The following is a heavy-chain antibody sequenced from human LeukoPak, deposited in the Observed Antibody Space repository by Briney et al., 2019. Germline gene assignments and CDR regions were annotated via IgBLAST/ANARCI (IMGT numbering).Heavy chain of an antibody. V-gene: IGHV4-34*01. J-gene: IGHJ4*02. D-gene: IGHD2-15*01. CDR2: INHSGST. CDR3: ARGLLGGRNGDY. Sequence: PSETLSLTCAVYGGSFSGYYWSWIRQPPGKGLEWIGEINHSGSTNYNPSLKSRVTISVDTSKNQFSVKLSSVSAADTAVYYCARGLLGGRNGDYWGQGTMVTVSS. CDR1: GGSFSGYY.